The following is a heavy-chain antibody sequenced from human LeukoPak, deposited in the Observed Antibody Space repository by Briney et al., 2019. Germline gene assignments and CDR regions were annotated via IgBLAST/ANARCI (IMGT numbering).Heavy chain of an antibody. D-gene: IGHD5-12*01. CDR3: ARHDKGYSGYVTLDY. CDR2: INPGYSDI. Sequence: GESLKISFKGSGSSFTSYWIGWVRPMPGKGLEWMGIINPGYSDIRYSPSFQGQVTISADKSISTAYLQWSSLKASDTAIYYCARHDKGYSGYVTLDYWGQGTLVTVSS. CDR1: GSSFTSYW. J-gene: IGHJ4*02. V-gene: IGHV5-51*01.